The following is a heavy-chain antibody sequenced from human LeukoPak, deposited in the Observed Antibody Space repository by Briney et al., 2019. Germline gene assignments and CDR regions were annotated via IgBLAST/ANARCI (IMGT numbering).Heavy chain of an antibody. CDR2: IYYSGST. V-gene: IGHV4-59*08. J-gene: IGHJ4*02. D-gene: IGHD1-26*01. Sequence: SETLSLTCTVSGGSISSYYWSWIRQPPGKGLEWIGYIYYSGSTNYNPSLKSRVTISVDTSKNQFSLKLSSVTAADTAVYYCARLGSPYYYFDYWSQGTLVTVSS. CDR3: ARLGSPYYYFDY. CDR1: GGSISSYY.